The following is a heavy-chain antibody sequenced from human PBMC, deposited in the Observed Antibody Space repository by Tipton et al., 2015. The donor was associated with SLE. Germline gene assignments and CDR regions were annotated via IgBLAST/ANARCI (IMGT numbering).Heavy chain of an antibody. D-gene: IGHD3-22*01. J-gene: IGHJ3*02. V-gene: IGHV4-4*09. CDR1: GGSITSYY. Sequence: GLVKPSETLSLTCSVSGGSITSYYWSWIRQPPGKGLEWIGYIYTSGSTNYNPSLKSRVTISVDTSKNQFSLKLSSVTAADTAVYYCASTYYYDSSGYYRGAFDIWGQGTMVTVSS. CDR3: ASTYYYDSSGYYRGAFDI. CDR2: IYTSGST.